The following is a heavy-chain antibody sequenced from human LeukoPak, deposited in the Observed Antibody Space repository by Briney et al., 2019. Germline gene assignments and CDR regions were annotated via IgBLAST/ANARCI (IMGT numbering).Heavy chain of an antibody. V-gene: IGHV3-30-3*01. CDR1: GFTVSSNY. CDR3: AIDMAPGGGPGDYYGMDV. J-gene: IGHJ6*02. Sequence: GGSLRLSCGVSGFTVSSNYMSWVRQAPGKGLEWVAVVSYDGSNKYYADSVKGRFTISRDNSKNTLWLQMNSLRSEDTAVYYCAIDMAPGGGPGDYYGMDVWGQGTTVTVSS. D-gene: IGHD7-27*01. CDR2: VSYDGSNK.